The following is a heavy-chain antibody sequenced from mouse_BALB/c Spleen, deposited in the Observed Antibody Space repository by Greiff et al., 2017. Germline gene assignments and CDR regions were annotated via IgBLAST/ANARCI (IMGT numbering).Heavy chain of an antibody. Sequence: EVHLVESGGGLVQPGGSRKLSCAASGFTFSSFGMHWVRQAPEKGLEWVAYISSGSSTIYYADTLKGRFTISRDNPKNNLFRKMSSLRTEDTDMYYCARRGGYDYDSYYAMDYWGQGTSVTVSS. J-gene: IGHJ4*01. D-gene: IGHD2-4*01. CDR1: GFTFSSFG. CDR2: ISSGSSTI. V-gene: IGHV5-17*02. CDR3: ARRGGYDYDSYYAMDY.